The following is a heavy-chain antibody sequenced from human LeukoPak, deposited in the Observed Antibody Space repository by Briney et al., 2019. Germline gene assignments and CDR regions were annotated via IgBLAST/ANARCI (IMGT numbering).Heavy chain of an antibody. Sequence: AGKSLRPSCAAPGFTLRSYAIPWVRQAPGKGLERVSFISWDGTIKYYANSVKGRFSISRDNSKNTLSLQMNSLRGEDTAVYYCARWGGRFGELGYNWFDPWGQGTLVTVSS. D-gene: IGHD3-10*01. J-gene: IGHJ5*02. V-gene: IGHV3-30-3*01. CDR3: ARWGGRFGELGYNWFDP. CDR1: GFTLRSYA. CDR2: ISWDGTIK.